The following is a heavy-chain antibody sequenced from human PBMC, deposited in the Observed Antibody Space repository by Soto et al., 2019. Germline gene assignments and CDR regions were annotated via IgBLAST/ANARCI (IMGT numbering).Heavy chain of an antibody. Sequence: PGGSLRLSCAASGFTFSNAWMNWVRQAPGKGLEWVGRIKSKTDGGTTDYAAPVKGRFTISRDDSKNTLYLQMNSLKTEDTAVYYCTTDAVLRFLEWLSPRPYYYYGMDVWGQGTTVTVSS. V-gene: IGHV3-15*07. CDR3: TTDAVLRFLEWLSPRPYYYYGMDV. CDR2: IKSKTDGGTT. CDR1: GFTFSNAW. J-gene: IGHJ6*02. D-gene: IGHD3-3*01.